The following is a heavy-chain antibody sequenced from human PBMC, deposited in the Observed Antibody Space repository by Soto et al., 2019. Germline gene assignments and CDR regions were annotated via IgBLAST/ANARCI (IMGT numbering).Heavy chain of an antibody. CDR3: ARARLRAVYAFDF. J-gene: IGHJ3*01. V-gene: IGHV4-31*03. D-gene: IGHD4-17*01. Sequence: SETLSLTCTLSGVSITSGAYYWTWVRQHPGKGLEWIGYIYYNGNTYFSPSLKSRLTISIDTSKNQFSLKLSSVTAADTAMYYCARARLRAVYAFDFWCQRLMVT. CDR2: IYYNGNT. CDR1: GVSITSGAYY.